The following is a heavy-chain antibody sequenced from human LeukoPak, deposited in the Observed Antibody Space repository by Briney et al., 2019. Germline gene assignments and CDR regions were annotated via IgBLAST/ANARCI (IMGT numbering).Heavy chain of an antibody. CDR2: INHSRST. CDR1: GGSFSGYY. V-gene: IGHV4-34*01. D-gene: IGHD2-2*01. J-gene: IGHJ5*02. Sequence: SETLSLTCAVYGGSFSGYYWSWIRQPPGKGLEWIGEINHSRSTNYNPSLKSRVTISVDTSKNQFSLKLSSVTAADTAVYYCAIGGGIVVVPAASSIKFDPWGQRTLVTVSS. CDR3: AIGGGIVVVPAASSIKFDP.